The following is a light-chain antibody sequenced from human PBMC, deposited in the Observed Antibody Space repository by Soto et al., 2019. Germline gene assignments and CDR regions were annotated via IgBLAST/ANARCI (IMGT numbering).Light chain of an antibody. J-gene: IGKJ2*01. Sequence: DIQMTQSASSLSASVGDRVTITCQASQVISNYLNWYQQKPWKAPKLLIYDISTLEIGVPSRFSGSGSGTDFTFTITGLQPEDIATYYCQQYENLPYTFGQGTKLEI. CDR1: QVISNY. CDR3: QQYENLPYT. V-gene: IGKV1-33*01. CDR2: DIS.